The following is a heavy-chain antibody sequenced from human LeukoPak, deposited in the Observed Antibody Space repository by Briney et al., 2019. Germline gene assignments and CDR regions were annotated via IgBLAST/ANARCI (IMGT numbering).Heavy chain of an antibody. Sequence: GGSLRLSCAASGFTFSSYSMNWVRQAPGKGLEWVSSISSSSSYIYYADSVKGRFTISRDNAKNSLYLQMNSLRAEDTAVYYCARDNPYYDILTGYPTLSDYWGQGTLVTVSS. J-gene: IGHJ4*02. D-gene: IGHD3-9*01. CDR1: GFTFSSYS. CDR2: ISSSSSYI. V-gene: IGHV3-21*01. CDR3: ARDNPYYDILTGYPTLSDY.